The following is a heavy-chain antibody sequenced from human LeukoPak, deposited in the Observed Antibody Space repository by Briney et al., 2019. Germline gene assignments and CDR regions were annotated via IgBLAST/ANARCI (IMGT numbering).Heavy chain of an antibody. Sequence: GGSLRLSCAASGFTFSSYAMSWVRQAPGKGLEWVSTVSGSGGSTYYADSVKGRFIISRDNSKNTLYMQMNSLRAEDTAVYYCARDGWVYSSGWTLNWYFDLWGRGTLVTVSS. CDR3: ARDGWVYSSGWTLNWYFDL. D-gene: IGHD6-19*01. CDR1: GFTFSSYA. CDR2: VSGSGGST. V-gene: IGHV3-23*01. J-gene: IGHJ2*01.